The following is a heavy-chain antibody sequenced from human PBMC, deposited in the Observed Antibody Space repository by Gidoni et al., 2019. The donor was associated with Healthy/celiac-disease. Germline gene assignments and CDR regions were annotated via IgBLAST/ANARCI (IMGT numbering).Heavy chain of an antibody. J-gene: IGHJ5*02. CDR1: GGSISSYY. V-gene: IGHV4-59*01. CDR3: AREGVGFGL. Sequence: QVQLQESGPGLVKPSETLSLTCTVSGGSISSYYWSWIRQPPGKGLEWIGYIYYSGSTNYNPSLKSRVTISVDTSKNQFSLKLSSVTAADTAVYYCAREGVGFGLWGQGTLVTVSS. CDR2: IYYSGST.